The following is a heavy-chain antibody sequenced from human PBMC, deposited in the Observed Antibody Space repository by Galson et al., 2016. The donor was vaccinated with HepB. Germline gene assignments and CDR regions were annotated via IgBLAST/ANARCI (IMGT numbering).Heavy chain of an antibody. Sequence: WIRQPPGKGLEWVGNIKPDGSEIYSVDSLKGRFAISRDNAKNSLFLQMSGLRVEDTTVYYCARVSAGGWTEGFDYWGQGILVTVSS. V-gene: IGHV3-7*03. CDR2: IKPDGSEI. J-gene: IGHJ4*02. CDR3: ARVSAGGWTEGFDY. D-gene: IGHD6-19*01.